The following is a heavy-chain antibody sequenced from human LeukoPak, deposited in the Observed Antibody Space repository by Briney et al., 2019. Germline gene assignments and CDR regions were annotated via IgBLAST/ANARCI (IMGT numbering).Heavy chain of an antibody. Sequence: GGSLRLSCAASGFTFSNYYMSWIRQAPGKGLEWVSYISSSNIYTDYADSAEGRFTISRDNAKNLLYLQMNSLRAEDTAVYYCARLIVETIRWFDPWGQGTLVTVSS. CDR1: GFTFSNYY. CDR2: ISSSNIYT. D-gene: IGHD1-26*01. J-gene: IGHJ5*02. CDR3: ARLIVETIRWFDP. V-gene: IGHV3-11*06.